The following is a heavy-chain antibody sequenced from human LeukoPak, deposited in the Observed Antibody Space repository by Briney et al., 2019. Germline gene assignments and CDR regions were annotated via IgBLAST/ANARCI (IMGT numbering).Heavy chain of an antibody. CDR2: ISSSSSTI. CDR3: AIGVPLGELSFNDRFDP. CDR1: GFTFSSYS. V-gene: IGHV3-48*01. D-gene: IGHD3-16*02. Sequence: PGGSLRLSCAASGFTFSSYSMNWVRQAPGKGLEWVSYISSSSSTIYYADSAKGRFTISRDNAKNSLYLQINSLRAEDTAVYYCAIGVPLGELSFNDRFDPWGQGTLVTVSS. J-gene: IGHJ5*02.